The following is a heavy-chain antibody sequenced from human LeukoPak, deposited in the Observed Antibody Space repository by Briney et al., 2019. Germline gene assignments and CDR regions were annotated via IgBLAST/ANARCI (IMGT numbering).Heavy chain of an antibody. V-gene: IGHV3-48*01. CDR3: AGGYSSSWYYYYYYGMDV. J-gene: IGHJ6*02. CDR1: GFTFSSYS. D-gene: IGHD6-13*01. Sequence: RTRGSLRLSCAASGFTFSSYSMNWVRQAPGKGREWVSYISSSSSTIYYADSVKGRFTISRDNAKNSLYLQMNSLRAEDTAVYYCAGGYSSSWYYYYYYGMDVWGQGTTVTVSS. CDR2: ISSSSSTI.